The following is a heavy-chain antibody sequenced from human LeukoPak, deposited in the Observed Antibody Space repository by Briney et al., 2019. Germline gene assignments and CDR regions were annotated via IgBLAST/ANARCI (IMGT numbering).Heavy chain of an antibody. CDR3: ARDSDY. V-gene: IGHV4-30-2*01. CDR2: IYDSGRS. CDR1: GGSISSGGYF. J-gene: IGHJ4*02. Sequence: SETLSLTCTVSGGSISSGGYFWSCIRHPPGKALEWIGYIYDSGRSYYNPSLQGRVTISVDGSKNQFSLKMNSVTAADTAVYYCARDSDYWGQGTLVTVSS.